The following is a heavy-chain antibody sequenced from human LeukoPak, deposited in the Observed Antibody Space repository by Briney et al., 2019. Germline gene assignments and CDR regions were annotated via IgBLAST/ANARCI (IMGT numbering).Heavy chain of an antibody. CDR1: GFTFSTYA. CDR2: IYSDGGT. D-gene: IGHD6-13*01. J-gene: IGHJ4*02. CDR3: ATGHYSNTL. V-gene: IGHV3-66*01. Sequence: GGSLRLSCAASGFTFSTYAMSWVRQAPGKGLEWVSVIYSDGGTYYADSVKGRFTISRDNSKNTLYLQMNSLRAEDTAVYYCATGHYSNTLGGQGTLVTVSS.